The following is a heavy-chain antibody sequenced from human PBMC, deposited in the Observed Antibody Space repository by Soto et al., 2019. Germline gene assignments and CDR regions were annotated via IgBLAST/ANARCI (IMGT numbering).Heavy chain of an antibody. D-gene: IGHD2-21*01. CDR1: GFTFSSYW. Sequence: EVQVVESGGGLVQPGGSLRLSCVVSGFTFSSYWMHWVRQAPGKGLVCVSWINGDGSRTEKAASVKGRFTISRDNAKXXXXXXXXXLXXXXXXVXYCARGTIRGQGTLVTVSS. CDR3: ARGTI. CDR2: INGDGSRT. J-gene: IGHJ4*02. V-gene: IGHV3-74*01.